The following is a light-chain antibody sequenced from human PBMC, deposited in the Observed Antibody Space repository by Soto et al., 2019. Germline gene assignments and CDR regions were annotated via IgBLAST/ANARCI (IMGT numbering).Light chain of an antibody. CDR2: EVT. Sequence: QSALTQPTSVSGSPGQSITISCTGTSSDIGAYNYVSWYQQHPGKAPKLLIYEVTYRPSGVSHRFSGSKSGNTASLSISGLQPEDEADYYCNSYTSSSTLVFGGGTQLTVL. CDR1: SSDIGAYNY. J-gene: IGLJ2*01. CDR3: NSYTSSSTLV. V-gene: IGLV2-14*03.